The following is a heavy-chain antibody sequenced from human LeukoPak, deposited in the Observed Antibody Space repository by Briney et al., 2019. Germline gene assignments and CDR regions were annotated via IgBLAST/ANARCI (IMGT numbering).Heavy chain of an antibody. CDR3: ARALSELATIGEDFDY. Sequence: GASVKVSCKASGGTFSSYAISWVRQAPGRGLEWMGGIIPIFGTANYAQKFQGRVTITADESTSTAYMELSSLRSEDTAMYYCARALSELATIGEDFDYWGQGTLVTVSS. D-gene: IGHD5-24*01. V-gene: IGHV1-69*13. CDR2: IIPIFGTA. CDR1: GGTFSSYA. J-gene: IGHJ4*02.